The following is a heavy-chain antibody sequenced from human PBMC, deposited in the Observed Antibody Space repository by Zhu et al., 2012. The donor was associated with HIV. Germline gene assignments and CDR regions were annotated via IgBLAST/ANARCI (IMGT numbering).Heavy chain of an antibody. CDR1: GGSISSSSYY. V-gene: IGHV4-39*07. CDR3: ARGNYGYYFDY. CDR2: IYYSGST. D-gene: IGHD1-7*01. J-gene: IGHJ4*02. Sequence: QVQLQESGPGLVKPSETLSLTCTVSGGSISSSSYYWGWIRQPPGKGLEWIGSIYYSGSTYYNPSLKSRVTISVDTSKNQFSLKLSSVTAADTAVYYCARGNYGYYFDYWGQGNPGHRLL.